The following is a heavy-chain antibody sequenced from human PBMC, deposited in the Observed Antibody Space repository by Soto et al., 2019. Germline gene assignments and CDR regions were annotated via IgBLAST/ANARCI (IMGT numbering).Heavy chain of an antibody. D-gene: IGHD6-13*01. Sequence: GGSLRLSCAASGFTFSSYSMNWVRQAPGKGLEWVSSISSTSSSIYYADSVKGRFTISRDNAINSLYLQMNSLRAEDTAVYYCVRGPHSRSCYDSWGQATLLTV. J-gene: IGHJ5*01. V-gene: IGHV3-21*01. CDR1: GFTFSSYS. CDR3: VRGPHSRSCYDS. CDR2: ISSTSSSI.